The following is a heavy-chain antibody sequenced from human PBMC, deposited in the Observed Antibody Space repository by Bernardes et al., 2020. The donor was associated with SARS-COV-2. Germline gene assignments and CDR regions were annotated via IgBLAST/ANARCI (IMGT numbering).Heavy chain of an antibody. J-gene: IGHJ6*02. CDR2: ISGSGSGT. Sequence: GGSLRLSCVVSGVTFSRYAMIWVRQAPGKGLEWVSSISGSGSGTYYADSVRGRLTISRDNSKSTMFLQMDSLRAEDTAIYYCAKVLYPKHSDYDPRIVGMDVWGQGTTVTVSS. CDR3: AKVLYPKHSDYDPRIVGMDV. CDR1: GVTFSRYA. V-gene: IGHV3-23*01. D-gene: IGHD5-12*01.